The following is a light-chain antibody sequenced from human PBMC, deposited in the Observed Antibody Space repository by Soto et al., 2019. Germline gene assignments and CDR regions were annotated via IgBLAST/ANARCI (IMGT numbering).Light chain of an antibody. CDR1: SSNIGAGYD. V-gene: IGLV1-40*01. Sequence: QSALTHPPSVSGAPGQRVTISCTGSSSNIGAGYDVHWYQQLPGTAPKLLIYGNSNRPSGDPDRFSGSKSGTSASLAITGLQAVDEADYYCQSYDSSLSLYVFGTGTKVTVL. J-gene: IGLJ1*01. CDR2: GNS. CDR3: QSYDSSLSLYV.